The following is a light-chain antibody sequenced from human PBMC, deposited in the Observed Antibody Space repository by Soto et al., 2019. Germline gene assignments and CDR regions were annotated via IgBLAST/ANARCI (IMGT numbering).Light chain of an antibody. CDR1: QSVSIN. J-gene: IGKJ2*04. CDR2: GAS. V-gene: IGKV3-15*01. CDR3: QQYNNWRRS. Sequence: EIVMTQSPATLSVSPGERATLSCRASQSVSINLAWYQQKPGQAPRLLIYGASTRATGIPARFSGSGSGTEFTLTISSLQSEDFAVYYCQQYNNWRRSFGQGTKLEIK.